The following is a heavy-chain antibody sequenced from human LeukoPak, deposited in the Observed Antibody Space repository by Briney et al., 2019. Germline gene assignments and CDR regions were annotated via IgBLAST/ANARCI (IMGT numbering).Heavy chain of an antibody. V-gene: IGHV4-61*02. Sequence: SQTLSLTCTVSGGSISSGSYYWSWIRQPAGKGLEWIGRIYTSGSTNYNPSLKSRVTISVDTSKNQFSLKLSSVTAADTAVYYCARDPNYYYDSSGYFIWGQGTLVTVSS. CDR2: IYTSGST. D-gene: IGHD3-22*01. CDR1: GGSISSGSYY. J-gene: IGHJ4*02. CDR3: ARDPNYYYDSSGYFI.